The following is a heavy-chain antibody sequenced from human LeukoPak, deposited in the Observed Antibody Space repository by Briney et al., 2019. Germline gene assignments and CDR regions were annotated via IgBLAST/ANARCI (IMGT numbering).Heavy chain of an antibody. CDR3: ATPTMRGPSYGYVRLLN. D-gene: IGHD5-18*01. Sequence: ASVKVSCKASGYTFTSFDINWVRQAAGQGPEWMGWMNPSSGDTGYAQKFQGRVTFTRDTSTNTAYMELSSLTSEDTAVYYCATPTMRGPSYGYVRLLNWGQGSLVTVSS. CDR2: MNPSSGDT. CDR1: GYTFTSFD. V-gene: IGHV1-8*03. J-gene: IGHJ4*02.